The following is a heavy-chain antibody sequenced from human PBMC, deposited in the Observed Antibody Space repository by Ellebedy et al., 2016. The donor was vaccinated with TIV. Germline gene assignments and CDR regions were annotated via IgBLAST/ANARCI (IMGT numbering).Heavy chain of an antibody. CDR2: IYYSGST. Sequence: SETLSLTCTVSGGSISSYYWSWIRQPPGKGLEWIGYIYYSGSTNYNPSLKSRVTISVDTSKNQFSLKLSSVTAADTAVYYCARRISPRVYGGYFDYWGQGTLVTVSS. V-gene: IGHV4-59*08. CDR1: GGSISSYY. J-gene: IGHJ4*02. D-gene: IGHD4-23*01. CDR3: ARRISPRVYGGYFDY.